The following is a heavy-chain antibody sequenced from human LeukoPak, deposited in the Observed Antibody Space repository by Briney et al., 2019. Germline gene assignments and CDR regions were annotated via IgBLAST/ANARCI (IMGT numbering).Heavy chain of an antibody. CDR1: GFTFNRYS. CDR3: AREGYSYGGLDAFDI. V-gene: IGHV3-48*04. CDR2: ISGSSSTI. D-gene: IGHD5-18*01. Sequence: GGSLRLSCAASGFTFNRYSMNWVRQAPGKGLEWVSYISGSSSTIKYADSVKGRFTISRDNAKNSLYLQMNSLRAEDTAVYYCAREGYSYGGLDAFDIWGQGTMVTVSS. J-gene: IGHJ3*02.